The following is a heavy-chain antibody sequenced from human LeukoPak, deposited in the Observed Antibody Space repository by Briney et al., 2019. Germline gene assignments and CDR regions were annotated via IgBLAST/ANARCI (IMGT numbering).Heavy chain of an antibody. CDR2: ISSSSSTI. D-gene: IGHD2-8*01. J-gene: IGHJ3*02. V-gene: IGHV3-48*04. CDR1: GFTFSSYS. CDR3: ARDSDPVMVNDAFDI. Sequence: GGSLRLSCAASGFTFSSYSMNWVRQAPGKGLEWVSYISSSSSTIYYADSVKGRFTISRDNAKSSLFLQMNSLRAEDTAVYYCARDSDPVMVNDAFDIWGQGTMVTVSS.